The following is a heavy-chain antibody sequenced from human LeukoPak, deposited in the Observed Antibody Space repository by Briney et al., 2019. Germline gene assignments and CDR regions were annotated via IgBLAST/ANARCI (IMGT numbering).Heavy chain of an antibody. CDR3: AKDPYSGSGDGFDY. D-gene: IGHD3-10*01. Sequence: GGSLRLSCAASGFTFNNYAVSWVRQAPGKGLEWVSGISGTGGSTYYADSVKGRFTISRDNSKNTLYLQMNSLRAEDTAVYYCAKDPYSGSGDGFDYWGQGTLVTVSS. CDR1: GFTFNNYA. J-gene: IGHJ4*02. CDR2: ISGTGGST. V-gene: IGHV3-23*01.